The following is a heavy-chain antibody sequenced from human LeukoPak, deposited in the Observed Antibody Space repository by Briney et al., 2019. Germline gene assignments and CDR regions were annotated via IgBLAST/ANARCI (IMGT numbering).Heavy chain of an antibody. V-gene: IGHV3-23*01. D-gene: IGHD3-22*01. CDR2: ISGSGGST. Sequence: GGSLTLSCAASGFTFSSFAMSWVREAPGKGLEWVSAISGSGGSTYYADSVKGRFTISRDNSKNTLYLQMNSLRAEDTAVYYCATYYYDSSGYSVGFDYWGQGTLVTVSS. CDR1: GFTFSSFA. J-gene: IGHJ4*02. CDR3: ATYYYDSSGYSVGFDY.